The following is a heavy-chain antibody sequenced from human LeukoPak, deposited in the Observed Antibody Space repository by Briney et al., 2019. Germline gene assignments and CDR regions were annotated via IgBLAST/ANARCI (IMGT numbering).Heavy chain of an antibody. CDR2: VSAYNGNT. J-gene: IGHJ3*02. V-gene: IGHV1-18*01. CDR3: ARDLSYDSSGYYRNDAFDI. D-gene: IGHD3-22*01. CDR1: GYTFTSYG. Sequence: GASVKVSCKASGYTFTSYGISWVRQAPGQGHEWMGWVSAYNGNTNYAQKLQGRVTMTTDTSTSTAYMELRSLRSDDTAVYYCARDLSYDSSGYYRNDAFDIWGQGTMVTVSS.